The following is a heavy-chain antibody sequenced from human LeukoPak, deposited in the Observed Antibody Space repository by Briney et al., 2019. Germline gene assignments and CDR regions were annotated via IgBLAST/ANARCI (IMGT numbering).Heavy chain of an antibody. V-gene: IGHV3-33*08. D-gene: IGHD3-22*01. CDR1: GFTFSSYA. J-gene: IGHJ4*02. CDR3: ASAVYYYDSSGYYNY. Sequence: GGSLRLSCAASGFTFSSYAMSWVRQAPGKGLEWVAVIWYDGSNKYYADSVKGRFTISRDNSKNTLYLQMNSLRAEDTAVYYCASAVYYYDSSGYYNYWGQGTLVTVSS. CDR2: IWYDGSNK.